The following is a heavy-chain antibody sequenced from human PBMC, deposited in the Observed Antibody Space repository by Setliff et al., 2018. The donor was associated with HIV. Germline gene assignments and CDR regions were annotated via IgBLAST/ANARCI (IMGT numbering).Heavy chain of an antibody. CDR3: ARARGRLSDFDI. CDR2: ITGGSGNT. CDR1: GYTFISYA. J-gene: IGHJ3*02. V-gene: IGHV1-3*01. Sequence: ASVKVSCKASGYTFISYAIHWVRQAPGQSLEWMGWITGGSGNTNYAQKFQDRVTMTRDTSTTTVYMDLRSLRSEETAVYYCARARGRLSDFDIWGQGTMVTVSS. D-gene: IGHD3-10*01.